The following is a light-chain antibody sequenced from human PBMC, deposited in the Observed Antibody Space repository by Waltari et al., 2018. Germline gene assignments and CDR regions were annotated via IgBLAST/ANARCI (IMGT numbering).Light chain of an antibody. CDR1: CSDVGCENR. CDR2: DVR. CDR3: SSYTANTRF. Sequence: QSALTQPPSVSGSPGQSVTISCSGTCSDVGCENRVSWYQQPPGTAPKLIIYDVRNLPSGVYNRFSVSRSGNTASLTISGLQAEDEADYYCSSYTANTRFFGGGTKLTVL. V-gene: IGLV2-18*02. J-gene: IGLJ2*01.